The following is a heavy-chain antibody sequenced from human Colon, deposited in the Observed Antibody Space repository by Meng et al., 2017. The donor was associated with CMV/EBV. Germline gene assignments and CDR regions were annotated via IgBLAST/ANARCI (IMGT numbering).Heavy chain of an antibody. CDR3: AKDRYYDFWSGFDY. J-gene: IGHJ4*02. Sequence: GESLKISCAASGFTFSDHGMHWVRQAPGKGLEWVAFIRRDGSNKYYADSVKGRFTISRDNSKNTLYLQMNSLRAEDTAVYYCAKDRYYDFWSGFDYWGQGTLVTVSS. D-gene: IGHD3-3*01. V-gene: IGHV3-30*02. CDR1: GFTFSDHG. CDR2: IRRDGSNK.